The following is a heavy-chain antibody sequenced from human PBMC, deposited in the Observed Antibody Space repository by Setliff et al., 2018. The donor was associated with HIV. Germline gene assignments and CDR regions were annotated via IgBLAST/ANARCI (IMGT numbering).Heavy chain of an antibody. J-gene: IGHJ3*01. CDR3: ARSSRANEAFDV. Sequence: SVKVSCKASGYTFTDHYLHWVRQAPGQALEWMGWFTPFNDNTNYAQKYRGRISITRDRSMSTAYMELSRLRSEDTGMYYCARSSRANEAFDVWGQGTMVTVS. CDR2: FTPFNDNT. CDR1: GYTFTDHY. V-gene: IGHV1-45*02.